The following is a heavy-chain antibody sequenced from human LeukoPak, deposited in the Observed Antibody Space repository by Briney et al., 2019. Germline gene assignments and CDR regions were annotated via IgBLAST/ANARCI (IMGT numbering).Heavy chain of an antibody. CDR1: GYSFIDYY. V-gene: IGHV1-2*02. CDR2: INPNSGGT. Sequence: ASVKVSCKASGYSFIDYYMHWVRQAPGQGPEWVGWINPNSGGTNYAQKFQGRVTMTRDTSISTAYMELSRLRSDDTAVYYCAREGTYYYDSSGYYPFDYWGQGTLVTVSS. J-gene: IGHJ4*02. D-gene: IGHD3-22*01. CDR3: AREGTYYYDSSGYYPFDY.